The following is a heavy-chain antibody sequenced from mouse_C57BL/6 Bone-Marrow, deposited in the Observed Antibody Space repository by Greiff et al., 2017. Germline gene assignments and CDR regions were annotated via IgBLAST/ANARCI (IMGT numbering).Heavy chain of an antibody. CDR3: ARSYGSSWYFDV. CDR1: GYTFTSYG. J-gene: IGHJ1*03. Sequence: VQLQQSGAELARPGASVKLSCKASGYTFTSYGISWVKQRTGQGLEWIGEIYPRSGNTYYNEKFKGKATLTADKSSSTAYMELRSLTSEDSAVCLCARSYGSSWYFDVWGTGTTVTVSS. D-gene: IGHD1-1*01. V-gene: IGHV1-81*01. CDR2: IYPRSGNT.